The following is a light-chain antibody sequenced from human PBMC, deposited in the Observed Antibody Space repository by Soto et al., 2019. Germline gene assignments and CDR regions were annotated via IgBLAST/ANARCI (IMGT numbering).Light chain of an antibody. Sequence: QSALTQPASVSGSPGQSITISCTGTSSDVGGYNHVSWYQQHPGKAPKLMIYDVSNRPSGVSNRFSGSKSGNTASLTISGLQADDEADYYCSSYTSNTHYVFGTGTQLTVL. V-gene: IGLV2-14*03. CDR2: DVS. J-gene: IGLJ1*01. CDR1: SSDVGGYNH. CDR3: SSYTSNTHYV.